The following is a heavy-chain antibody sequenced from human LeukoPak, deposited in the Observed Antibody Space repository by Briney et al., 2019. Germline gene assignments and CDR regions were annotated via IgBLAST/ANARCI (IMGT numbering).Heavy chain of an antibody. D-gene: IGHD6-19*01. CDR2: IYYSGDT. Sequence: ETLSLTCAVSGGSITSTNYYWGWIRQPPGEGLEWIGSIYYSGDTYYNPSLKSRVTISVDTSKNQFSLKLSSVTAADTAVYYCAKIQWPQVDAFDIWGQGTMVTVSS. CDR3: AKIQWPQVDAFDI. J-gene: IGHJ3*02. V-gene: IGHV4-39*07. CDR1: GGSITSTNYY.